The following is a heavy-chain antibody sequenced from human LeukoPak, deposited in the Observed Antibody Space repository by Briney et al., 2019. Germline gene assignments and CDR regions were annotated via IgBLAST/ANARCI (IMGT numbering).Heavy chain of an antibody. Sequence: SETLSLTCTVSGDSISSYFWSWIRQSPGKGLEWIGYTHYSGSTSYNPSLTSRVTISLDKSKNQFYLRLSSVTASDTAFYYCARDQRRDYGDFFDNWGQGTLVTVSS. CDR3: ARDQRRDYGDFFDN. CDR1: GDSISSYF. D-gene: IGHD3-16*01. CDR2: THYSGST. V-gene: IGHV4-59*01. J-gene: IGHJ4*02.